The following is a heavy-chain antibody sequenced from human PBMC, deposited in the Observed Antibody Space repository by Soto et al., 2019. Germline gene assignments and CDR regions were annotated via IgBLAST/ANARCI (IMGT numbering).Heavy chain of an antibody. CDR1: GFTFSSYS. CDR3: AREVSSGGSWNNWFDP. J-gene: IGHJ5*02. V-gene: IGHV3-21*01. D-gene: IGHD2-15*01. Sequence: GGSLRLSCAASGFTFSSYSMNWVRQAPGKGLEWVSSISSSSSYIYYADSVKGRFTISRDNAKNSLYLQMNSLRAEDTAVYYCAREVSSGGSWNNWFDPWGQGTLVTVS. CDR2: ISSSSSYI.